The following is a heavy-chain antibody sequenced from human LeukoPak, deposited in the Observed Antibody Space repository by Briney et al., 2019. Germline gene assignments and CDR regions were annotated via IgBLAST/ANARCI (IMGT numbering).Heavy chain of an antibody. D-gene: IGHD3-10*01. V-gene: IGHV3-23*01. Sequence: PGGSLRLSCAASGFTFSSYAVSWVRQAPGKGLEWVSAISGSGGSTYYADSVKGRFTISRDNSKNMLNLQMNSLRSEDTAVYYCARDGQPGAHYGLKSHGFDFWGQGTLVTVSS. J-gene: IGHJ4*02. CDR2: ISGSGGST. CDR3: ARDGQPGAHYGLKSHGFDF. CDR1: GFTFSSYA.